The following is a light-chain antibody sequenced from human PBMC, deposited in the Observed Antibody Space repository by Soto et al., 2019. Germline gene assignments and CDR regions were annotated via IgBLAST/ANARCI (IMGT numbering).Light chain of an antibody. J-gene: IGKJ3*01. Sequence: EIVLTQSPGTLSLSPGERATLSCRANQSISHYLAWYQQKPGQSPRLLIYGAASRAIGIPDRFNGSGSETTFTLTISRLQPEDFALYYCQQYNGSPFTFGPGTKVDTK. CDR3: QQYNGSPFT. V-gene: IGKV3-20*01. CDR1: QSISHY. CDR2: GAA.